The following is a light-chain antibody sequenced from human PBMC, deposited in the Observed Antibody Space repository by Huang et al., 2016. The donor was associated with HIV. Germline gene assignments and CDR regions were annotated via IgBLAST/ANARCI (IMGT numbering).Light chain of an antibody. Sequence: DIVMTQSPVTLSLSPGEGVTLSCEASHSVATNVAWFQQKPGQAPRLLIYGASTRATGTPVRFRGSGSGTDFSLSITSLHRDDFGVYYCQQYNDWPPITFGQGTRL. CDR2: GAS. CDR3: QQYNDWPPIT. CDR1: HSVATN. J-gene: IGKJ5*01. V-gene: IGKV3-15*01.